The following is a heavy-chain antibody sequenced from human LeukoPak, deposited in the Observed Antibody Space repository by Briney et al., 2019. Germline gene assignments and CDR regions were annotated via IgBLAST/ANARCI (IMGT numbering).Heavy chain of an antibody. CDR1: GGSFSGYY. Sequence: SETLSLTCAAYGGSFSGYYWSWIRRPPGKGLEWIGEINHSGSTNYNPSLKSRVTISVDTSKNQFSLKLSSVTAADTAVYYCARELGSGYTFDIWGQGTMVTVSS. CDR3: ARELGSGYTFDI. D-gene: IGHD3-22*01. CDR2: INHSGST. V-gene: IGHV4-34*01. J-gene: IGHJ3*02.